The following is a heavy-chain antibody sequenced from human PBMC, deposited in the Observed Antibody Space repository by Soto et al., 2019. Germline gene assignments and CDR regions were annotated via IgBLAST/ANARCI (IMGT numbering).Heavy chain of an antibody. V-gene: IGHV3-23*01. CDR1: GFTFSSYA. CDR2: ISGSGGST. Sequence: GGSLRLSCAASGFTFSSYAMSWVRQAPGKGLEWVSAISGSGGSTYYADSVKGRFTISRDNSKNTLYLQMNSLRAEDTAVYYCAKDWGGSYSTSIRWFDPWGQGTLVTVSS. D-gene: IGHD1-26*01. CDR3: AKDWGGSYSTSIRWFDP. J-gene: IGHJ5*02.